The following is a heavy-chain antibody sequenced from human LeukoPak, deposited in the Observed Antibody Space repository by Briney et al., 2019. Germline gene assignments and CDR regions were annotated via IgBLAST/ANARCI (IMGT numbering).Heavy chain of an antibody. V-gene: IGHV3-7*01. J-gene: IGHJ6*03. CDR3: AKIEGSSWNLRDSYYYMDV. CDR2: IKYDGSEK. CDR1: GLTFRSYW. D-gene: IGHD1-1*01. Sequence: GGSLRLSCVVSGLTFRSYWMTWVRQAPGKGPEWVANIKYDGSEKYYVDSVKGRFTIPRDNAKNSLFLEMNSLRAGDTAVYYCAKIEGSSWNLRDSYYYMDVWGKGTTVTVSS.